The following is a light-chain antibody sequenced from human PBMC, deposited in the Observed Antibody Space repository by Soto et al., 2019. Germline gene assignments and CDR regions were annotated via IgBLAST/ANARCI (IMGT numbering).Light chain of an antibody. CDR1: QDITNY. Sequence: DIQMTQSPSSLSASVGDRVTITCRASQDITNYLAWYLQKPGKAPKLLIYGASTLQSGVPSRFSGSGSGTEFTLTISSLQPDDFATYYCQHYNSYSEAFGQGTKVDIK. V-gene: IGKV1-9*01. CDR3: QHYNSYSEA. CDR2: GAS. J-gene: IGKJ1*01.